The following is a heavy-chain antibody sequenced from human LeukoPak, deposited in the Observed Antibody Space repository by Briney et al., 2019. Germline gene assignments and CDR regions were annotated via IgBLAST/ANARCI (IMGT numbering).Heavy chain of an antibody. CDR3: ARGKATITWYYFDY. CDR2: IKQDGSGK. D-gene: IGHD5-12*01. J-gene: IGHJ4*02. Sequence: GGSLRLSCAASGFTFSSYWMSWVRQAPGKGLEWVANIKQDGSGKYYVDSVKGRFTISRDNAKNSLYLQMNSLRAEDTAVYYCARGKATITWYYFDYWGQGTLVTVSS. CDR1: GFTFSSYW. V-gene: IGHV3-7*01.